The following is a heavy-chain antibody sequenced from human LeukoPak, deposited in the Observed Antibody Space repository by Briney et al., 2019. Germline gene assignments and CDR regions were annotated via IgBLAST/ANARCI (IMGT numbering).Heavy chain of an antibody. Sequence: SETLSLTCTVSGGSISSSSYYWGWIRQPPGEGLEWIGSIYYSGSTYYNPSLKSRVTISVDTSKNQFSLKLSSVTAADTAVYYCARQLFGVVIGFDYWGQGTLVTVSS. CDR1: GGSISSSSYY. J-gene: IGHJ4*02. CDR2: IYYSGST. V-gene: IGHV4-39*01. D-gene: IGHD3-3*01. CDR3: ARQLFGVVIGFDY.